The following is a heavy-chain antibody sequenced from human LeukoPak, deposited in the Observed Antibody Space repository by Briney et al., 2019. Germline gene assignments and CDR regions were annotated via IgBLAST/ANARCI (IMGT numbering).Heavy chain of an antibody. D-gene: IGHD3-10*02. CDR1: GYSISSGYY. Sequence: SETLSLPCALSGYSISSGYYWGWTRQPPGKGLAWIGSIYHSGNTYYNPSLKSRVTISLDTSKNQFSLKLSSVTSADTAVYYCARVGASYVGYYYMDVWGKGTTVTVTS. CDR3: ARVGASYVGYYYMDV. CDR2: IYHSGNT. J-gene: IGHJ6*03. V-gene: IGHV4-38-2*01.